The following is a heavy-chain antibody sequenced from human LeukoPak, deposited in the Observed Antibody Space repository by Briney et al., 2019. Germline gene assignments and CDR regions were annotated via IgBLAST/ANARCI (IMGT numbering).Heavy chain of an antibody. D-gene: IGHD1-7*01. CDR1: GYTFTGYY. CDR3: ARIFVTGTTVGGAFDI. J-gene: IGHJ3*02. CDR2: INPNSGGT. V-gene: IGHV1-2*02. Sequence: ASVKVSCKASGYTFTGYYMHWVRQAPGQGLEWMGWINPNSGGTNYAQKFQGRVTMTRDTSISTAYMELSRLRSDDTAVYYCARIFVTGTTVGGAFDIWGQGAMVTVSS.